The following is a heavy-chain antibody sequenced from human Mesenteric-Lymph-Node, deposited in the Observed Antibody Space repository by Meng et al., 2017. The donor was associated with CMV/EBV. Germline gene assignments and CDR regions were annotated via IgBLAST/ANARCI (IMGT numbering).Heavy chain of an antibody. CDR1: GGTFSTYV. J-gene: IGHJ4*02. V-gene: IGHV1-69*10. CDR3: TIDLLTSQDDY. CDR2: IIPALGRP. D-gene: IGHD3-9*01. Sequence: SVKVSCKAYGGTFSTYVISWVRQAPGQGLEWMGGIIPALGRPNYAQRFQGRVTITADKSTTTSYMALNSLKSDDTAVYYCTIDLLTSQDDYWGQGTLVTVSS.